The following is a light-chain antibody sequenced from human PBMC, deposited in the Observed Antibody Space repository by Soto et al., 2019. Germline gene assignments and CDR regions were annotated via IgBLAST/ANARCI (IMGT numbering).Light chain of an antibody. Sequence: SSAHTQPPSLAVAPAHTARTTCGGSDIKIKSVHWYEQTPGQAPVLVVYDDSDRPSGIPERFSGSSSGKTATLTITRVEAGDEDDHFCQVWDGSRDHYVFATGT. V-gene: IGLV3-21*02. J-gene: IGLJ1*01. CDR1: DIKIKS. CDR2: DDS. CDR3: QVWDGSRDHYV.